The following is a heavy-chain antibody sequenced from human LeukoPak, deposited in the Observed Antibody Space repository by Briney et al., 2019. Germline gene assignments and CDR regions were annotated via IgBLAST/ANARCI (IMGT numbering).Heavy chain of an antibody. CDR3: ARGSVVVVPAAMIFNY. V-gene: IGHV4-34*01. D-gene: IGHD2-2*01. CDR1: GGYFSGYY. CDR2: INHSGST. Sequence: PSETLSLTCAVYGGYFSGYYWSWIRQPPGKGLEWIGEINHSGSTNYNPSLKSRVTISVDTSKNQFSLKLSSVTAADTAVYYCARGSVVVVPAAMIFNYWGQGTLVTVSS. J-gene: IGHJ4*02.